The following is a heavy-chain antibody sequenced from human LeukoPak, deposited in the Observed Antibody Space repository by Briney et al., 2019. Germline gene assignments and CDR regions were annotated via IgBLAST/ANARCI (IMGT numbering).Heavy chain of an antibody. V-gene: IGHV3-48*01. CDR2: ISSSSSTI. CDR1: GFTFRSYS. D-gene: IGHD3-22*01. J-gene: IGHJ1*01. Sequence: GGSLRLFCAASGFTFRSYSMNGVGQAPGKGREGGSYISSSSSTIYYADSVKGRFTISRDNSKTTLYLQMNSLRAEDTAVYYCAKERAYYYDSSGYLQHWGQGTLVTVSS. CDR3: AKERAYYYDSSGYLQH.